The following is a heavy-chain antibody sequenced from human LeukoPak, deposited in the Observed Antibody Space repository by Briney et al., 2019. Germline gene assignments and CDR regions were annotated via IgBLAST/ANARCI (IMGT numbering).Heavy chain of an antibody. J-gene: IGHJ4*02. D-gene: IGHD2-2*01. CDR2: INKGGNFM. Sequence: GGSLRLSCAASGFTFSSYSMNWVRQAPGKGLEWVSAINKGGNFMKHADSVKGRFIVSRDNAKNFLFLQMNSLRVEDTAVYFCTREVLAVLEPATNTMDYWGQGTLVTVSS. V-gene: IGHV3-21*01. CDR1: GFTFSSYS. CDR3: TREVLAVLEPATNTMDY.